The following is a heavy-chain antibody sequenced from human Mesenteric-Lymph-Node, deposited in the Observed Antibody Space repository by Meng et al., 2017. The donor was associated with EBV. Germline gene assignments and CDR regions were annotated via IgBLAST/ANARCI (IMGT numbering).Heavy chain of an antibody. CDR2: FDRERDGT. CDR1: GYILIEST. D-gene: IGHD3-16*01. Sequence: QAQVVQFGAVMKRPGASVRVSCKVSGYILIESTMHWLRQAPGKGLEWMGGFDRERDGTVYAQEFQGRVTMTEDTSTDTVYMELSSLRSDDTAVYYCATGGGGAHDYWGQGTLVTVSS. V-gene: IGHV1-24*01. J-gene: IGHJ4*02. CDR3: ATGGGGAHDY.